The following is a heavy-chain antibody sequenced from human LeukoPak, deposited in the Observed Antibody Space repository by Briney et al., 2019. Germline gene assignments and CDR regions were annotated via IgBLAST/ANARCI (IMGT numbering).Heavy chain of an antibody. D-gene: IGHD1-1*01. Sequence: GGSLRLSCAASGFTFSSYEMNWVRQAPGKGLEWVSYISSSGSTIYYADSVKGRFTISRDNAKNSLYLQMNSLRAEDTAVYYCARAGWNADYGMDVWGQGTTVTVSS. CDR3: ARAGWNADYGMDV. V-gene: IGHV3-48*03. CDR1: GFTFSSYE. CDR2: ISSSGSTI. J-gene: IGHJ6*02.